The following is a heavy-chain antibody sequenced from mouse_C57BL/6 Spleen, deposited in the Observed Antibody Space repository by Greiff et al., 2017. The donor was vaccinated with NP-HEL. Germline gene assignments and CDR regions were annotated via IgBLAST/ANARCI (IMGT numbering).Heavy chain of an antibody. Sequence: EVKLMESGEGLVKPGGSLKLSCAASGFTFSSYAMSWVRQTPEKRLEWVAYISSGGDYIYYADTVKGRFTISRDNARNTLYLQMSSLKSEDTAMYYCTRDRRDGYCFAYWGQGTLVTVSA. V-gene: IGHV5-9-1*02. CDR1: GFTFSSYA. J-gene: IGHJ3*01. D-gene: IGHD2-3*01. CDR2: ISSGGDYI. CDR3: TRDRRDGYCFAY.